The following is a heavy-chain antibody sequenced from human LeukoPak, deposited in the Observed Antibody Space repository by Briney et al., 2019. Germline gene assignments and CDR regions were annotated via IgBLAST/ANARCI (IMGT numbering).Heavy chain of an antibody. CDR1: GYTFTSYY. J-gene: IGHJ4*02. CDR3: ARDWRYYYGSGRHGVDY. CDR2: INPSGGST. D-gene: IGHD3-10*01. V-gene: IGHV1-46*01. Sequence: ASVKVSCKASGYTFTSYYMHWVRQAPGQGREWMGIINPSGGSTSYAQKFQGRVTMTTDTSTSTAYMELRSLRSDDTAVYYCARDWRYYYGSGRHGVDYWGQGTLVTVSS.